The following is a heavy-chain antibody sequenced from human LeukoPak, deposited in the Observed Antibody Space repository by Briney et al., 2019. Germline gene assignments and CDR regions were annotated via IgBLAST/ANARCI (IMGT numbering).Heavy chain of an antibody. D-gene: IGHD3-10*01. Sequence: PSETLSLTCTVSGGSISSYYWSWIRQPPEKGLEWIGYIYYSGSTNYNPSLKSRVTISVDTSKNQFSLKLSSVTAADTAVYYRARVQRITMVRGVIHWFDPWGQGTLVTVSS. CDR1: GGSISSYY. V-gene: IGHV4-59*01. J-gene: IGHJ5*02. CDR3: ARVQRITMVRGVIHWFDP. CDR2: IYYSGST.